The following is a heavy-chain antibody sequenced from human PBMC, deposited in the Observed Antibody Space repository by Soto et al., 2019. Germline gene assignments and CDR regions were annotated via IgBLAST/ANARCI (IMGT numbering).Heavy chain of an antibody. D-gene: IGHD6-13*01. CDR2: ISAYNGNT. CDR3: AREGGKQPPGVYNYYYGMDV. V-gene: IGHV1-18*01. CDR1: GYTFTSYG. J-gene: IGHJ6*02. Sequence: ASVKVSCKASGYTFTSYGISWVRQAPGQGLEWMGWISAYNGNTNYAQKLQGRVTMTTDTSTSTAYMELRSVSSDDTAVYYCAREGGKQPPGVYNYYYGMDVWGQGTTVTVSS.